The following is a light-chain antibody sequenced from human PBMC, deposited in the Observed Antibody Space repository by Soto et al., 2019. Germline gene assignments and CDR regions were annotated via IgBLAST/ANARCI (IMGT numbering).Light chain of an antibody. CDR1: QSVSSSY. V-gene: IGKV3-20*01. CDR2: GAS. Sequence: IVLTQSPGTLSLSPGERATLSCRASQSVSSSYLAWYQQKPGQAPRLLIYGASSRATGIPDRFSGRGSGPDFTLTISRLEPEDCAVYYCQQYASSPVYTFGQRTKLEIK. CDR3: QQYASSPVYT. J-gene: IGKJ2*01.